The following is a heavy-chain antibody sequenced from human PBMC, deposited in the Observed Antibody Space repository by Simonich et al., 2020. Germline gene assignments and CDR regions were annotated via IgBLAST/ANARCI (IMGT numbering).Heavy chain of an antibody. J-gene: IGHJ3*02. D-gene: IGHD1-1*01. CDR2: VRAYNGNT. CDR3: ARSTTGTTAFDI. CDR1: GYTFTSYG. V-gene: IGHV1-18*01. Sequence: QVQLVQSGAEVKKPGASVKVSCKASGYTFTSYGNSWVRQAPGQGLEGMGWVRAYNGNTNDAQKLQGRDTMTTDTSTSTAYMELRSLRSDDTAVYYCARSTTGTTAFDIWGQGTMVTVSS.